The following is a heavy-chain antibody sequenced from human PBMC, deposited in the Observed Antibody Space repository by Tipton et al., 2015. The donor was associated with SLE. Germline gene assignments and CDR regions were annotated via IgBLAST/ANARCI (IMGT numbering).Heavy chain of an antibody. CDR2: IYYSGST. Sequence: TLSLTCTVSGGSISSSSYYWGWIRQPPGKGLEWIGGIYYSGSTYYNPPLKSRVTISVETSKNQFSLKLSSVTAADTAVYYCASIIITFGGVIVPYAFDIWSQGTMVTVSS. D-gene: IGHD3-16*02. CDR3: ASIIITFGGVIVPYAFDI. J-gene: IGHJ3*02. CDR1: GGSISSSSYY. V-gene: IGHV4-39*01.